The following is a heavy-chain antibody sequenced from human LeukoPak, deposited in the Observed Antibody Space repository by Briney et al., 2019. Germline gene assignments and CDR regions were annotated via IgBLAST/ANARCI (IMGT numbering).Heavy chain of an antibody. D-gene: IGHD6-13*01. CDR3: ARDSSWLIFDY. CDR2: IYYSGST. J-gene: IGHJ4*02. CDR1: GGSISSYY. V-gene: IGHV4-59*01. Sequence: SETLSLTCTVSGGSISSYYWSWIRQPPGKGLEWIGYIYYSGSTNYNPSLKSRVTISVDTSKNQFSLKLGSVTAADTAVYYCARDSSWLIFDYWGQGTLVTVSS.